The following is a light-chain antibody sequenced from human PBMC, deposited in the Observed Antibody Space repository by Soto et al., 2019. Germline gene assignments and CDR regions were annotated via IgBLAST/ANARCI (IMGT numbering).Light chain of an antibody. CDR1: TSNIGTNT. CDR2: YND. V-gene: IGLV1-44*01. J-gene: IGLJ2*01. Sequence: QSVLTQPPSASGTPGQRVTISCSGATSNIGTNTVNWYQQLPGAAPKLLIYYNDRRPSGGVTDRFSGSKSCTSASLAISGLRYEDAAHYYCAPWYDSLTVPLFGGGTKVTVL. CDR3: APWYDSLTVPL.